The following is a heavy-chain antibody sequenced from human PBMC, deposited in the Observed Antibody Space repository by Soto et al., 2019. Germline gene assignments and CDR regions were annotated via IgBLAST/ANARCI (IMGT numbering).Heavy chain of an antibody. CDR1: GFSIGGGHY. Sequence: SETLSLTCAVSGFSIGGGHYWGWIRQPPGKGLEWIGSIYHSGSTYYNPSLKSRVTISVDKSKNKFSLRLSSVTAADTAVYYCAKDYDSSGHLGAYYFDYWGQGTLVTVSS. CDR3: AKDYDSSGHLGAYYFDY. J-gene: IGHJ4*02. CDR2: IYHSGST. D-gene: IGHD3-22*01. V-gene: IGHV4-38-2*02.